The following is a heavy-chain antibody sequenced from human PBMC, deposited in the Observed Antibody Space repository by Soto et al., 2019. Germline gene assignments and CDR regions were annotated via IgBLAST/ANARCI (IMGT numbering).Heavy chain of an antibody. CDR3: ARVGGLGPQKEVNGFDY. CDR2: INPNSGGT. Sequence: ASVKVSCKASGYTFTGYYMHWVRQAPGQGLEWMGWINPNSGGTNYAHKFQGWVTMTRDTSISTAYMELSRLRSVDTAVYYCARVGGLGPQKEVNGFDYWGQGTLVTVSS. J-gene: IGHJ4*02. V-gene: IGHV1-2*04. D-gene: IGHD2-8*01. CDR1: GYTFTGYY.